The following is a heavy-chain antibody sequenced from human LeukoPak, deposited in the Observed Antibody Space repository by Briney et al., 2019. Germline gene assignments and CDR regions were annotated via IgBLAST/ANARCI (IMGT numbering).Heavy chain of an antibody. CDR2: IYTSGST. CDR1: GGSISSYC. Sequence: PSETLSLTCTVSGGSISSYCWSWIRQPAGKGLEWIGRIYTSGSTNYNPSLKSRVTMSVDTSKNQFSLKLSSVTAADTAVYYCARALDVNYDSSGYYYGDDAFDIWGQGTMVTVSS. J-gene: IGHJ3*02. CDR3: ARALDVNYDSSGYYYGDDAFDI. V-gene: IGHV4-4*07. D-gene: IGHD3-22*01.